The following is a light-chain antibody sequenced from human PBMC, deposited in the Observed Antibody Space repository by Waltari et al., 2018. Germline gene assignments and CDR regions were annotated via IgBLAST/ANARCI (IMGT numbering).Light chain of an antibody. CDR3: QQYATSPRIT. V-gene: IGKV3-20*01. CDR2: GAS. Sequence: EIVLTQSPGTLSLSPGERATLPCRASQSVTNTFLAWYQQKPGQAPNLLIYGASKRATGIPDRFSGSGSGTDFTLTISRLEPEDFAVYYCQQYATSPRITFGQGTRLEI. J-gene: IGKJ5*01. CDR1: QSVTNTF.